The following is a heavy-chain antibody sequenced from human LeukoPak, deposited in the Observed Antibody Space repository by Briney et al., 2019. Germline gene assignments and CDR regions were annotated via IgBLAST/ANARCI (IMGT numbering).Heavy chain of an antibody. CDR1: GFTFGDYA. Sequence: PGGSLRLSCTASGFTFGDYAMSWFRQAPGKGLEWVGFIRSKAYGGTTEYAASVKGRFTISRDDSKSIAYLQMNSLKTEDTAVYYCTRPIPPHHDYYDSSGYIFAFDIWGQGTMVTVSS. D-gene: IGHD3-22*01. CDR2: IRSKAYGGTT. V-gene: IGHV3-49*03. J-gene: IGHJ3*02. CDR3: TRPIPPHHDYYDSSGYIFAFDI.